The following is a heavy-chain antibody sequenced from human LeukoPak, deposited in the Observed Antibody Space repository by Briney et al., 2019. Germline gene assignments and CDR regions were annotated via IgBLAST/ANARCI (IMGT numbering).Heavy chain of an antibody. CDR3: ARETVCSSTSCYSL. Sequence: GGSLRLSCAASGFTFSSYSMNWVRQAPGKGLEWVSSISSSSSYIYYADSVKGRFTISRDNAKNSLYLQMNSLRAEDTAVYYCARETVCSSTSCYSLWGQGTTVTVSS. D-gene: IGHD2-2*02. CDR2: ISSSSSYI. V-gene: IGHV3-21*01. J-gene: IGHJ6*02. CDR1: GFTFSSYS.